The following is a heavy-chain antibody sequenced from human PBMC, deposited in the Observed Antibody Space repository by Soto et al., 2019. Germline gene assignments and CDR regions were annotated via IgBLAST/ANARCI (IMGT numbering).Heavy chain of an antibody. V-gene: IGHV3-9*01. CDR1: GFTFDDYA. CDR3: ARTYGRSTSWVENYYYYYMDV. Sequence: GGSLRLSCAASGFTFDDYAMHWVRQAPGKGLEWVSGISWNSGSIGYADSVKGRFTISRDNAKNSLYLQMNSLRAEDTALYYCARTYGRSTSWVENYYYYYMDVWGKGTTVTVSS. J-gene: IGHJ6*03. CDR2: ISWNSGSI. D-gene: IGHD2-2*01.